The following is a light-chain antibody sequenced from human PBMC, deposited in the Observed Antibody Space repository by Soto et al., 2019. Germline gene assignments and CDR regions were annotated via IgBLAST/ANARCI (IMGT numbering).Light chain of an antibody. Sequence: EIVLTQSPGTLSLSPGERATLSCRASQSISSSYLAWYQQKPGQAPRLLIYGASSRATGIPDRFSGSGSGTDFTLTISRLEPEDFAVYYCKKYNSSPLNFGGGTRVDTK. V-gene: IGKV3-20*01. CDR2: GAS. CDR3: KKYNSSPLN. J-gene: IGKJ4*01. CDR1: QSISSSY.